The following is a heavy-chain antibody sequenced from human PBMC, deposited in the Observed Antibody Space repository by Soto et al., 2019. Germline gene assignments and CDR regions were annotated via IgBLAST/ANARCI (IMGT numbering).Heavy chain of an antibody. Sequence: PGESLKISCKGSGYSFTSYWIGWVRQMPGKGLEWMGIIYPGDSDTRYSPSFQGQVTISADKSISTAYLQWSSLKASDTAMYYCARNRVRYYYDGSGDNWYDPWGQGTLVTVSS. D-gene: IGHD3-22*01. V-gene: IGHV5-51*01. CDR3: ARNRVRYYYDGSGDNWYDP. J-gene: IGHJ5*02. CDR2: IYPGDSDT. CDR1: GYSFTSYW.